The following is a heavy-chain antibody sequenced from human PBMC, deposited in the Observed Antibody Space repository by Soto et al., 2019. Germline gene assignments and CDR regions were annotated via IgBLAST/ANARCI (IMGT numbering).Heavy chain of an antibody. D-gene: IGHD5-18*01. CDR3: AKDLEDTAVGYGYYFDY. CDR1: GFTFSSYG. J-gene: IGHJ4*02. V-gene: IGHV3-30*18. CDR2: ISYDGSNK. Sequence: PGGSLRLSCAASGFTFSSYGIHWVRQAPGKGLEWVAVISYDGSNKYYADSVKGRFTISRDNFKNTVYLQMNSLRAEDTAVFYCAKDLEDTAVGYGYYFDYWGQGTLVTVSS.